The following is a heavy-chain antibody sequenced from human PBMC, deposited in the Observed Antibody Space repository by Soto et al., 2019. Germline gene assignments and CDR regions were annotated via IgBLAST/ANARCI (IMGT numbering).Heavy chain of an antibody. J-gene: IGHJ6*03. CDR3: ARDGGDSPSRYYYYYMDV. D-gene: IGHD5-18*01. CDR2: MNPNSGNT. V-gene: IGHV1-8*01. Sequence: ASVKVSCKASGYTFTSYDINWVRQATGQGLEWMGWMNPNSGNTGYAQKFQGRVTMTRNTSISTAYMELSSLRSEDTAVYYCARDGGDSPSRYYYYYMDVWGKGTTVTVSS. CDR1: GYTFTSYD.